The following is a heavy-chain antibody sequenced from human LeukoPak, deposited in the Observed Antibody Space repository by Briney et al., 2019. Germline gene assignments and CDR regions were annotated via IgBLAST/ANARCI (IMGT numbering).Heavy chain of an antibody. CDR3: AKARGGTYQTYFFDY. V-gene: IGHV3-23*01. CDR2: SGSGGDI. D-gene: IGHD1-26*01. CDR1: GFTFSNYA. J-gene: IGHJ4*02. Sequence: GGSLRLSCVASGFTFSNYAMNWVRQAPGKGLEWVSLSGSGGDIYYVDSVKGRFTISRDNSKNTLYLQMNSLGAEDTAVYYCAKARGGTYQTYFFDYWGQGTLVTVSS.